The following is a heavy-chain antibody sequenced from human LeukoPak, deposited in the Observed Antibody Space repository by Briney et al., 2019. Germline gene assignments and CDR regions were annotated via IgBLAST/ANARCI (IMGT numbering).Heavy chain of an antibody. V-gene: IGHV3-21*01. J-gene: IGHJ3*02. CDR3: ASRAHCSSTSCYEGEAFDI. Sequence: SGGSLRPSCAASGFTFSSHSMNWVRQAPGKGLEWVSSISSSSSYIYYADSVKGRFTISRDNAKNSLYLQMNSLRAEDTAVYYCASRAHCSSTSCYEGEAFDIWGQGTMVTVSS. D-gene: IGHD2-2*01. CDR2: ISSSSSYI. CDR1: GFTFSSHS.